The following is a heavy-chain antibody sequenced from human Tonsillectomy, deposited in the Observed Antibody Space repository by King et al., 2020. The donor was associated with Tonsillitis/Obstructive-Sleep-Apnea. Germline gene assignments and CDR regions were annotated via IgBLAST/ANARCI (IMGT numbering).Heavy chain of an antibody. CDR1: SGSFSTHY. V-gene: IGHV4-34*01. J-gene: IGHJ6*03. Sequence: VQLQQWGAGLLRPSETLSLTCAVYSGSFSTHYWSWVRQPPGKGLEWIGEINHSAGTNYNPSLKSRVTISLDTSRNQFSLEMSSVTAADTAIYYCSTMDYFYNMDVWGKGTTVTVPS. D-gene: IGHD5-24*01. CDR2: INHSAGT. CDR3: STMDYFYNMDV.